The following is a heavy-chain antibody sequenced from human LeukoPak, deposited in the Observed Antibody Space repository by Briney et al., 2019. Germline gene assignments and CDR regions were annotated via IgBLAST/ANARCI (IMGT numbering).Heavy chain of an antibody. V-gene: IGHV3-49*03. CDR1: GFTFGDYA. J-gene: IGHJ4*02. CDR3: TRAGRYCSGGSCYSFY. D-gene: IGHD2-15*01. CDR2: IRSKAHGGTT. Sequence: GGSLRLSCTASGFTFGDYAMSWFRQAPGEGLEWVGFIRSKAHGGTTEYAASVKGRFTISRDDSKSIAYLQMDSLKTEDTAVYYCTRAGRYCSGGSCYSFYWGQGTLVTASS.